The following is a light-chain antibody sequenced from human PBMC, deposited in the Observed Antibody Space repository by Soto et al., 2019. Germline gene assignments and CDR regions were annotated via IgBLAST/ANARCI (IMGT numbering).Light chain of an antibody. CDR2: ANN. CDR1: SSNIGAGYD. V-gene: IGLV1-40*01. J-gene: IGLJ3*02. CDR3: QSYDSSLGGSV. Sequence: QSVLTQPPSVSGAPGQRVTISCTGTSSNIGAGYDVHWYQQLPGTAPRLFIYANNNRPSGVPDRFSGSKSGSSASLAITGLQDEDEADYSCQSYDSSLGGSVFGGGTKLTVL.